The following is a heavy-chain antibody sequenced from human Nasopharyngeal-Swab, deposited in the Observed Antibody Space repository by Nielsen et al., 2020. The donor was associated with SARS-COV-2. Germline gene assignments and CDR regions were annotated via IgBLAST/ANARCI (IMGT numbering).Heavy chain of an antibody. V-gene: IGHV3-7*01. J-gene: IGHJ6*02. CDR1: GFTFSSYW. Sequence: GESLKISCEASGFTFSSYWMSWVRQAPGKGLEWVANLKQDGSAKSYVDSVKGRFTISQDNAKNPMYLQMNSLRAEDTAVYYCARDTPPYYDFWSALGGYYYYGMDVWGQGTTVTVSS. CDR3: ARDTPPYYDFWSALGGYYYYGMDV. D-gene: IGHD3-3*01. CDR2: LKQDGSAK.